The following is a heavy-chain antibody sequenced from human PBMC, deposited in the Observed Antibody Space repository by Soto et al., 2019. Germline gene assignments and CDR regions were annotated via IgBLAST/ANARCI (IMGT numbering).Heavy chain of an antibody. CDR2: MSYDGSNK. D-gene: IGHD3-16*01. CDR3: ARDGGAY. CDR1: GFTYSSYA. J-gene: IGHJ4*02. Sequence: QVQLVESGGGLGQPGRSLRLSCAASGFTYSSYAMHWVRRAPGKGLEWMAVMSYDGSNKYYAYSVKGRFTISRDNSENTLYLKMNSLRPEATALYYCARDGGAYWGQGTLVMVSS. V-gene: IGHV3-30-3*01.